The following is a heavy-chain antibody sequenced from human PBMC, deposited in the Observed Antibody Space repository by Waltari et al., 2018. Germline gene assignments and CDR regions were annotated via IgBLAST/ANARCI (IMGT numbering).Heavy chain of an antibody. J-gene: IGHJ6*03. CDR2: IIPIFVTA. D-gene: IGHD1-26*01. V-gene: IGHV1-69*05. CDR1: GGTFSSYA. CDR3: ARWEHYYYSMDV. Sequence: QVQLVQSGAEVKKPGSSVKVSCKASGGTFSSYAISWVRQAPGKGLEWMGGIIPIFVTANYAQKFQGRVTITTDESTSTAYMDLSSLRSEDTAVYYCARWEHYYYSMDVWGKGTTVTVSS.